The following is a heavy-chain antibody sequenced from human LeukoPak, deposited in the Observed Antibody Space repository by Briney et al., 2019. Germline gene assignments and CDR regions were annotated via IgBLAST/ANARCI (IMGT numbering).Heavy chain of an antibody. CDR3: AREPYYYDSSGYPRHDAFDI. Sequence: SETLSLTCTVSSGSITSYYWSWIRQPPPKGLEYIGHIYYTGTTDYNPPLKWRVTMSVDTSKSQFSLRLISVTASDTAVYYCAREPYYYDSSGYPRHDAFDIWGQGTMVTVSS. J-gene: IGHJ3*02. D-gene: IGHD3-22*01. V-gene: IGHV4-59*01. CDR2: IYYTGTT. CDR1: SGSITSYY.